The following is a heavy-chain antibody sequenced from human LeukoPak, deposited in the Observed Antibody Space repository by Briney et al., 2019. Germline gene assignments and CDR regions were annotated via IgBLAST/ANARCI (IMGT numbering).Heavy chain of an antibody. Sequence: SETLSLTCAVYRGSFIGYYWSWIRHPPGKGLEWIGEINHSGSTNYNPSLKSRVNISVDTSKNPLSLRLSSVNAADKAVYYCARGRFWATGKQPNRFDYWGQGTLVTVSS. CDR2: INHSGST. CDR1: RGSFIGYY. CDR3: ARGRFWATGKQPNRFDY. D-gene: IGHD3-3*01. V-gene: IGHV4-34*01. J-gene: IGHJ4*02.